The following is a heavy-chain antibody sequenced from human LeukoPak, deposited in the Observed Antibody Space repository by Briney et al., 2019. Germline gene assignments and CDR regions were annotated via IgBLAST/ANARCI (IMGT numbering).Heavy chain of an antibody. Sequence: ASVKVSCKASGYTFTGYFIHWLRQAPGQGLEWMGWINPNSGGTNYAQKFQGRVTMTRDTSISTAYMELSRLRSDDTAVYYCARKTSSSWYDYWGQGTLVTVSS. J-gene: IGHJ4*02. CDR2: INPNSGGT. CDR3: ARKTSSSWYDY. V-gene: IGHV1-2*02. D-gene: IGHD6-13*01. CDR1: GYTFTGYF.